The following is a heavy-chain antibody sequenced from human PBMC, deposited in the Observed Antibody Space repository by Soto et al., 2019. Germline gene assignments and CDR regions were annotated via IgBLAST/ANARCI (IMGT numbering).Heavy chain of an antibody. CDR2: IYPDDSDT. J-gene: IGHJ6*02. CDR1: GYNFSTSW. Sequence: GESLKISCKGSGYNFSTSWVGWVRQMPGKGLEWMGIIYPDDSDTRYSPSFQGQVTISADKSISTTYLQWSSLRASDTAMYYCASHRMDYYCMDVWGQGTTVTVSS. V-gene: IGHV5-51*01. D-gene: IGHD2-8*01. CDR3: ASHRMDYYCMDV.